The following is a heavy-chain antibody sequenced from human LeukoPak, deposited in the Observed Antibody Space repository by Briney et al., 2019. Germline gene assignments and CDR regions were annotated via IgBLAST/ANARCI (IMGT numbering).Heavy chain of an antibody. CDR1: GFTFSSYG. D-gene: IGHD6-6*01. J-gene: IGHJ6*02. CDR3: ARDRSGSSSSDGGDDYYYGMDV. Sequence: AGRPLRLSCAASGFTFSSYGMHWVRQAPGKGLEWVAVIWYDGSNKYYADSVKGRFTTSRDNSKNTLYLQMNSLRAEDTAVYYCARDRSGSSSSDGGDDYYYGMDVWGQGTTVTVSS. CDR2: IWYDGSNK. V-gene: IGHV3-33*01.